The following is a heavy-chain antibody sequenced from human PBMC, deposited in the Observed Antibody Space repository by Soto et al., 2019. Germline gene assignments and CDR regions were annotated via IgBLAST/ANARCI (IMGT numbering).Heavy chain of an antibody. CDR1: GGSITSSY. D-gene: IGHD3-9*01. CDR2: IYYSGST. J-gene: IGHJ4*02. Sequence: QVQLQESGPGLVKPSETLSLTCTVSGGSITSSYWSWIRQPPGKGLEWIGYIYYSGSTNYNPALKSRVTITVDTSKNQFSRNLSSVTAADTAVYFCARGLRYFDWWGPGTLGTVAS. V-gene: IGHV4-59*01. CDR3: ARGLRYFDW.